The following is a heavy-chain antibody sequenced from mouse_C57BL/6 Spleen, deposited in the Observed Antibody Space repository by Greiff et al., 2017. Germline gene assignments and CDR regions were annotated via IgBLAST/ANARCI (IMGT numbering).Heavy chain of an antibody. CDR3: ARALDGYPYDY. Sequence: DVHLVESGGGLVKPGGSLKLSCAASGFTFSDYGMHWVRQAPEKGLEWVAYISSGSSTIYYADTVKGRFTISRDNAKNTLFLQMTSLRSEDTAMYYCARALDGYPYDYWGQGTTLTVSS. CDR2: ISSGSSTI. D-gene: IGHD2-3*01. CDR1: GFTFSDYG. J-gene: IGHJ2*01. V-gene: IGHV5-17*01.